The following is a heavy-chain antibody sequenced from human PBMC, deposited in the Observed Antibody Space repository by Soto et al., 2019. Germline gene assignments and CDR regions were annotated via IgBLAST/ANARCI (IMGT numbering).Heavy chain of an antibody. V-gene: IGHV4-34*01. CDR3: PSGRITMLH. J-gene: IGHJ4*02. CDR2: INPSGST. CDR1: DGSSSGYY. D-gene: IGHD3-10*02. Sequence: QVQLQQWGAGLLKPSETLSLTCTVYDGSSSGYYWSWVRQPPGKGLEWIGEINPSGSTNYNPSLTSRVTTSADTSNNQFALTVYSVPAAATAVYYRPSGRITMLHWGQGTLVTVSS.